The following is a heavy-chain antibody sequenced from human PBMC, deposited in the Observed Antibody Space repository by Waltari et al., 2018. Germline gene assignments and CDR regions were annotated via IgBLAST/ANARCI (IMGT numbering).Heavy chain of an antibody. V-gene: IGHV4-34*01. D-gene: IGHD3-22*01. CDR1: GGSFSGYY. Sequence: QVQLQQWGAGLLKPSETLSLTCAVYGGSFSGYYWSWIRQPPGKGLEWIGEINHSGSTNYNPSLKSRVTISVDTSKNQFSLKLSSVTAADTAVYYCASLPNYYDSSGYYLDYWGQGTLVTVSS. J-gene: IGHJ4*02. CDR2: INHSGST. CDR3: ASLPNYYDSSGYYLDY.